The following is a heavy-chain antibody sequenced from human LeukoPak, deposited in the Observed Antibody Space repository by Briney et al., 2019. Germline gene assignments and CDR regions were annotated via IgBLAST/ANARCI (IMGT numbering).Heavy chain of an antibody. D-gene: IGHD3-3*01. V-gene: IGHV1-69*13. CDR2: IIPIFGTA. CDR1: GLTFSSYA. Sequence: ASVKVSCKASGLTFSSYAINWVRQAPGQGLEWMGGIIPIFGTATYAQKFQGRVTITADESTTTVYMELSSLRSEDTAVYYCARDRRDYDFWSAHDYWGQGTLVTVSS. CDR3: ARDRRDYDFWSAHDY. J-gene: IGHJ4*02.